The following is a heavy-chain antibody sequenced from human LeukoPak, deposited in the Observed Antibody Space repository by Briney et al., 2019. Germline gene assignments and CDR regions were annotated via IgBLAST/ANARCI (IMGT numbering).Heavy chain of an antibody. V-gene: IGHV3-64*01. J-gene: IGHJ4*02. Sequence: GGSLRLSYAASGFSFSTYTMRWVRQAPGKGLEYVSGIASNGGSKHYANSVKGRFTISRDNSKNTVYLQMGSLRAEDMAVYYCAREYCTTNNCYNWGLGYWGQGTLVTVSS. CDR2: IASNGGSK. CDR3: AREYCTTNNCYNWGLGY. D-gene: IGHD2-2*02. CDR1: GFSFSTYT.